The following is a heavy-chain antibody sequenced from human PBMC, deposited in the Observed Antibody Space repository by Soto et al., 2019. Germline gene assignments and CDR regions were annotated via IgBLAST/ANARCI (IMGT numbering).Heavy chain of an antibody. Sequence: PGGSLRLSCAASGFTFSNAWMNWVRQAPGKGLEWVGRIKSKTDGGTTDYAAPVKGRFTISRDDSKNTLYLQMNSLKTEDTAVYYCTTQGITMIVVVPPNLYGMDVWGQGTTVTVSS. J-gene: IGHJ6*02. CDR1: GFTFSNAW. D-gene: IGHD3-22*01. V-gene: IGHV3-15*07. CDR2: IKSKTDGGTT. CDR3: TTQGITMIVVVPPNLYGMDV.